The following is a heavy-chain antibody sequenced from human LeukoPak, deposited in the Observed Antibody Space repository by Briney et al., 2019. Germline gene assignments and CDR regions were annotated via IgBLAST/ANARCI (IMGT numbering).Heavy chain of an antibody. V-gene: IGHV4-39*07. J-gene: IGHJ4*02. CDR1: GGSISSSSYY. Sequence: SETLSLTCTVSGGSISSSSYYWGWIRQPPGKGLEWIGEINHSGSTNYNPSLKSRVTISVDTSKNQFSLKLSSVTAADTAVYYCARVGYDILTDYWGQGTLVTVSS. CDR2: INHSGST. D-gene: IGHD3-9*01. CDR3: ARVGYDILTDY.